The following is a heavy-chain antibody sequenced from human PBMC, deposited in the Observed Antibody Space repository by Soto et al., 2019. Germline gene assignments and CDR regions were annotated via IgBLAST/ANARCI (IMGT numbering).Heavy chain of an antibody. CDR3: ARESGAIVAVPAAMDV. CDR1: GYTFTFYG. V-gene: IGHV1-18*01. D-gene: IGHD2-15*01. J-gene: IGHJ6*02. Sequence: VASVKVSCKASGYTFTFYGISWVRQAPGQGLEWMGWISGYNGKTNHAQKFQGRVTMTTDTSTNTAEMELRSLRSDDTAIYYCARESGAIVAVPAAMDVWGQGTTVTVSS. CDR2: ISGYNGKT.